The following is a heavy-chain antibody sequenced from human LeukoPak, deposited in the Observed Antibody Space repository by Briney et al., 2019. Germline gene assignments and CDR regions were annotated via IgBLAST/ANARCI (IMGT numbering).Heavy chain of an antibody. V-gene: IGHV3-21*04. Sequence: GGSLRLSCAASGFIFSSYSMNWVRQAPGKGLEWVSSISSSSTYIYYADSVKGRFTISRDNAKNSLYLQTNSLRAEDTAVYYCAKRHYDSSGYYGWGAFDIWGQGTMVTVSS. CDR1: GFIFSSYS. CDR3: AKRHYDSSGYYGWGAFDI. CDR2: ISSSSTYI. D-gene: IGHD3-22*01. J-gene: IGHJ3*02.